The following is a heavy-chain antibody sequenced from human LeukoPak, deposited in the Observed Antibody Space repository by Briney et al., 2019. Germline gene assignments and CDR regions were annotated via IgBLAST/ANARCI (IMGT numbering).Heavy chain of an antibody. CDR2: IIPILGVA. Sequence: SVKVSCKASGGSFSSYAISWVRQAPGQGLEWMGRIIPILGVANYAQNFQGRVTVTADESTGTAYMELSSLRSDDTAIYYCARDNPPYCNGGSCYSCWGQGTLVTVSS. V-gene: IGHV1-69*04. D-gene: IGHD2-15*01. J-gene: IGHJ4*02. CDR1: GGSFSSYA. CDR3: ARDNPPYCNGGSCYSC.